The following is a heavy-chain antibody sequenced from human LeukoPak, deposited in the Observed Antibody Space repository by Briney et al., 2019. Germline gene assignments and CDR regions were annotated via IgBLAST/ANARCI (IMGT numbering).Heavy chain of an antibody. CDR2: YYDGST. V-gene: IGHV4-39*01. Sequence: YYDGSTYYNPSLKSRLSMSVDTFRNQFSLRLSSVTAADTAVQYCARLRGSSLDYWGQGALVIVSS. CDR3: ARLRGSSLDY. J-gene: IGHJ4*02. D-gene: IGHD1-26*01.